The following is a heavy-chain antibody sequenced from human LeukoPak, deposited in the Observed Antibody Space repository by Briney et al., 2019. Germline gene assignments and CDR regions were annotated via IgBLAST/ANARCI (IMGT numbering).Heavy chain of an antibody. D-gene: IGHD3-10*01. CDR1: GGSISSGGYS. CDR3: ARGTYGSGSYYLDY. Sequence: PSQTLSLTCAVSGGSISSGGYSWSWIRQPPGKGLEWIGYIYHSGSTYYNPSLKSRVTISVDRSKNQFSLKLSSVTAADTAVYYCARGTYGSGSYYLDYWGQGTLVTVSS. V-gene: IGHV4-30-2*01. J-gene: IGHJ4*02. CDR2: IYHSGST.